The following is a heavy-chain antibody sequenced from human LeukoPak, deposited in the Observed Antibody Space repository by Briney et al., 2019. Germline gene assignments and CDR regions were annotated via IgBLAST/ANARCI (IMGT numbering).Heavy chain of an antibody. V-gene: IGHV3-20*04. CDR1: GFTFDDYG. J-gene: IGHJ6*03. CDR2: ITWDSETT. CDR3: ARAYTSSRHYYYYYMDV. D-gene: IGHD6-13*01. Sequence: PGGSLRLSCAASGFTFDDYGMSWVRQAPGKGLEWVSGITWDSETTGYADSVKGRFTISTDNAKNSLYLQMNSLRAEDTALYYCARAYTSSRHYYYYYMDVWGKGTTVTVSS.